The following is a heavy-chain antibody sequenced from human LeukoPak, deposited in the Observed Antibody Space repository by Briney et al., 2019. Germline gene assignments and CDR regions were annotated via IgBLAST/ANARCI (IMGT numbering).Heavy chain of an antibody. CDR3: ARLTGAASDS. CDR1: GFTFSTHS. J-gene: IGHJ4*02. D-gene: IGHD6-13*01. V-gene: IGHV3-21*01. Sequence: PGGSLRLSCAASGFTFSTHSMNWVRQAPGKWLEXVSSISSTGDXTYYXDSXKGXFTISXDNARNSVYLQVNSLRAEDTAVYYCARLTGAASDSWGQGTLVTVSS. CDR2: ISSTGDXT.